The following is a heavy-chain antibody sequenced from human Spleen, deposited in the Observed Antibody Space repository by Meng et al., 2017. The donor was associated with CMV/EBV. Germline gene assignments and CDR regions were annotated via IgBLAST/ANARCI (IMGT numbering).Heavy chain of an antibody. V-gene: IGHV3-23*03. CDR3: AKGDDTKAIDY. CDR1: GFTFSSYA. J-gene: IGHJ4*02. D-gene: IGHD3-22*01. Sequence: GGSLRLSCAASGFTFSSYAMHWVRQAPGKGLEWVSIIYAGGTKTYYADSVKGRFTISRDNSKNTLYLQMNSLRPEDTAAYYCAKGDDTKAIDYWGQGTLVTVSS. CDR2: IYAGGTKT.